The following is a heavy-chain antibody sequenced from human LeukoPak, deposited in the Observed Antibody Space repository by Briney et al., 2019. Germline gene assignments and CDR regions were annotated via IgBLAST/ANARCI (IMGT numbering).Heavy chain of an antibody. D-gene: IGHD6-13*01. J-gene: IGHJ3*02. CDR2: IFAGGAP. V-gene: IGHV3-53*01. Sequence: GGSLRLTCAASGFTFSSYAMHWVRQAPGKGLEWVGVIFAGGAPYYADSVKGRFTISRDNSNNTLDLQMNSLRAEDTAVYYCARNMRDSSSWYGAFDIWGQGTMVTVSS. CDR1: GFTFSSYA. CDR3: ARNMRDSSSWYGAFDI.